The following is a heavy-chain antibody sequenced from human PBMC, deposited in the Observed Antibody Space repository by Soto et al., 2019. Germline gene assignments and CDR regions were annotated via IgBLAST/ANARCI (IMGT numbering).Heavy chain of an antibody. Sequence: QLQLEESGPGLVKPSETLSLTCTVSGGSISSSSYYWGWIRQSPGKGLEWIGRFYYSGSTYYRPSLRSGVTISGDTSRKQISLRLSSVTAADTAVYYCARISVASRYMDVWGKGTTVTVSS. CDR2: FYYSGST. J-gene: IGHJ6*03. D-gene: IGHD5-12*01. CDR1: GGSISSSSYY. CDR3: ARISVASRYMDV. V-gene: IGHV4-39*01.